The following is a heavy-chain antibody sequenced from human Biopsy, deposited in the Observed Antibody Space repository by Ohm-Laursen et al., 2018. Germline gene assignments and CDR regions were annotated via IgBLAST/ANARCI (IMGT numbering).Heavy chain of an antibody. CDR3: ARAGAGSDGTDSYYYGMDV. J-gene: IGHJ6*02. V-gene: IGHV1-46*01. Sequence: ASVKVSCKASGSTFATYHIHWVRQAPGQGLEWMGVISPSGATTSFSQKFQGRITMTRDTSTGTVYMDLNSLGSEDTAVYYCARAGAGSDGTDSYYYGMDVWGPGTTVTVSS. CDR2: ISPSGATT. CDR1: GSTFATYH. D-gene: IGHD5-24*01.